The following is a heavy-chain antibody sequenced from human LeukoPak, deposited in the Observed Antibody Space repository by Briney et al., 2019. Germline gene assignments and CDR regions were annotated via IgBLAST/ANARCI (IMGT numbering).Heavy chain of an antibody. J-gene: IGHJ4*02. D-gene: IGHD6-13*01. CDR2: INHSGST. CDR3: ASSRQQLGRGYFDY. V-gene: IGHV4-34*01. Sequence: SEALSLTCTVSGGSISSYYWSWIRQPPGKGLEWIGEINHSGSTNYNPSLKSRVTISVDTSKNQFSLKLSSVTAADTAVYYCASSRQQLGRGYFDYWGQGTLVTVSS. CDR1: GGSISSYY.